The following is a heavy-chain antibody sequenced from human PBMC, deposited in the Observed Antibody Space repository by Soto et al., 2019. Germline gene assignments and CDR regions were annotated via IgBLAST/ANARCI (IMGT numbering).Heavy chain of an antibody. D-gene: IGHD3-22*01. CDR1: GFTFSSYA. V-gene: IGHV3-23*01. CDR3: AKGPPITMIVVVITYFDY. CDR2: ISGSGGST. Sequence: PGGSLRLSCAASGFTFSSYAMSWVRQAPGKGLEWVSAISGSGGSTYYADSVKGRFTISRDNSKNTLYLQMNSLRAEDTAVYYCAKGPPITMIVVVITYFDYWGQGTLVTVSS. J-gene: IGHJ4*02.